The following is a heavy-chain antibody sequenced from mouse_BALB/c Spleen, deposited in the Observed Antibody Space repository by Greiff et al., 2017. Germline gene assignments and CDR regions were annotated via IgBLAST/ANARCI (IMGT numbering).Heavy chain of an antibody. CDR2: IYPGDGDT. J-gene: IGHJ4*01. CDR1: GYTFTSYW. D-gene: IGHD3-3*01. Sequence: VQLQQSGAELARPGASVKLSCKASGYTFTSYWMQWVKQRPGQGLEWIGAIYPGDGDTRYTQKFKGKATLTADKSSSTAYMQLSSLASEDSAVYYCAREGWGGDYAMDYGGKGTSVTVSS. CDR3: AREGWGGDYAMDY. V-gene: IGHV1-87*01.